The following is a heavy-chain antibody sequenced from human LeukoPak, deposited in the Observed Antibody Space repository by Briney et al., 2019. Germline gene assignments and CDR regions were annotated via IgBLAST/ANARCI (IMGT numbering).Heavy chain of an antibody. CDR2: IYYSGST. CDR3: ARGWFGEGIDY. Sequence: SQTLSLTCTVSGGSISSGDYYWSWIRQPPGKGLEWIGYIYYSGSTYYNPSLKSRVTISVDTSKNQFSLKLSSVTAADPAVYYCARGWFGEGIDYWGQGTLVTVSS. J-gene: IGHJ4*02. V-gene: IGHV4-30-4*01. D-gene: IGHD3-10*01. CDR1: GGSISSGDYY.